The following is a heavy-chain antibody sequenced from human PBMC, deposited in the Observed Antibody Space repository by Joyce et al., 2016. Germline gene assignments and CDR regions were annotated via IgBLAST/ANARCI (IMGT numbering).Heavy chain of an antibody. D-gene: IGHD2/OR15-2a*01. CDR3: ARAVGIYYFDS. V-gene: IGHV4-30-2*01. CDR1: GASITTSGYS. J-gene: IGHJ4*01. Sequence: QLQLHESGSGLVKPSQTLSLTCDVSGASITTSGYSWSWIRQQPGKGREWIGYIYHSGNTYYNPPLKTRVTISGDRSKNQFSLHLNSVTAADTAVYYCARAVGIYYFDSWGHGTLVTVST. CDR2: IYHSGNT.